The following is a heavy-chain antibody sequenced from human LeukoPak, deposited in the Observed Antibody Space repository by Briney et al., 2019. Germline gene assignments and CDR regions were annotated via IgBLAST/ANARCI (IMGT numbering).Heavy chain of an antibody. J-gene: IGHJ4*02. CDR2: ISGSGGST. D-gene: IGHD3-10*01. V-gene: IGHV3-23*01. CDR1: GFTFSSYA. CDR3: AKDRERFGELLDY. Sequence: PGGSLRLSCAASGFTFSSYAMSWVRQAAGKGLEWVSAISGSGGSTYYADSVKGRFTISRDNSKNTLYLQMNSLRAEDTAVYYCAKDRERFGELLDYWGQGTLVTVSS.